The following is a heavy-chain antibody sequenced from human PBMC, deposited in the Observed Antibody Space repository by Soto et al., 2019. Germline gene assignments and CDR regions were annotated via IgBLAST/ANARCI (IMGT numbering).Heavy chain of an antibody. V-gene: IGHV4-59*08. D-gene: IGHD2-15*01. CDR2: IYYSGST. CDR1: GGSISSYY. Sequence: SETLSLTCTVSGGSISSYYWSWIRQPPGKGLEWIGYIYYSGSTNYNPSLKSRVTISVDTSKNQFSLKLSSVTAADTAVYYCARARRYCSGGSCYSYFDYWGQGTLVTVSS. J-gene: IGHJ4*02. CDR3: ARARRYCSGGSCYSYFDY.